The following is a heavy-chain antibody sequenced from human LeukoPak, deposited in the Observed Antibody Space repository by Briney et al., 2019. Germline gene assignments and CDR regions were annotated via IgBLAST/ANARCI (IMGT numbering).Heavy chain of an antibody. D-gene: IGHD6-13*01. V-gene: IGHV3-23*01. Sequence: GGSLRLSCAASGFTFSSYAMSWVRQAPGKGLEWVSGISNSGGSTYYADSVEGRFTISRDNSKNTLYLRMNSLRVEDTAIYYCAKEYSSTGYWGQGTLVTVSS. J-gene: IGHJ4*02. CDR2: ISNSGGST. CDR1: GFTFSSYA. CDR3: AKEYSSTGY.